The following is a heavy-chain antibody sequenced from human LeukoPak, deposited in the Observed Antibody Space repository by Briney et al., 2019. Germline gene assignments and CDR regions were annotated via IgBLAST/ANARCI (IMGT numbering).Heavy chain of an antibody. CDR3: ARIHRYCSGGACYVLDN. J-gene: IGHJ4*02. D-gene: IGHD2-15*01. CDR2: IHSSGGS. CDR1: GDSSSSDY. V-gene: IGHV4-59*01. Sequence: PSETLSLTCTVSGDSSSSDYWSWIRQPPGKGLEWIGYIHSSGGSSYNPSLRSRVTISVDTSKNQFSLKLSSVTAADTAVYYCARIHRYCSGGACYVLDNWGQGTLVAVSS.